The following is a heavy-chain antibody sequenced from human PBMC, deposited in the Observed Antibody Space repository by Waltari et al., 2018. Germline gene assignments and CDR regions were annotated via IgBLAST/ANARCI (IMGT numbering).Heavy chain of an antibody. CDR1: GDSFSSDDYY. V-gene: IGHV4-39*01. Sequence: QVHLQESGPGLVKPSETLSLSCSVSGDSFSSDDYYWGWIRQPPGKGLEWIGSVYYSGSSYYNPSLKSRVTISLDKSKNQFSVLLTSVAAADTDVYYCARHYRADGGSFDIWGQGTIVTVSS. J-gene: IGHJ3*02. CDR3: ARHYRADGGSFDI. CDR2: VYYSGSS. D-gene: IGHD1-26*01.